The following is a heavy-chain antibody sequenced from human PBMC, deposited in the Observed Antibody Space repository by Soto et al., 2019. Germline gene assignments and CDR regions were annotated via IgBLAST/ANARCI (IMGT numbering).Heavy chain of an antibody. CDR3: VGYYYNTRGYYYDY. Sequence: QVHLVQSGAEVKKPGSSVKVSCKASGGTFSSYAISWVRQAPGQGLEWMGRIIPIFDTTNYAQKFQGGVTITADESTSTAYMELSSLRSEDTAVYYCVGYYYNTRGYYYDYWGQGTLVTVSS. CDR1: GGTFSSYA. D-gene: IGHD3-22*01. V-gene: IGHV1-69*18. CDR2: IIPIFDTT. J-gene: IGHJ4*02.